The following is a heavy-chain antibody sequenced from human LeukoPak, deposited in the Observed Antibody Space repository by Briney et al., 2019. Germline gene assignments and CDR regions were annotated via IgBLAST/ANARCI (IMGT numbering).Heavy chain of an antibody. CDR2: ISGSGGST. CDR3: ARRLYCSGGSCYGDDY. V-gene: IGHV3-23*01. J-gene: IGHJ4*02. CDR1: GFTFSSYA. D-gene: IGHD2-15*01. Sequence: GGSLRLSCAASGFTFSSYAMSWVRQAPGKGLEWVSAISGSGGSTYYADSVKGRFTISRDNAKNSLYLQMNSLRAEDTAVYYCARRLYCSGGSCYGDDYWGQGTLVTVSS.